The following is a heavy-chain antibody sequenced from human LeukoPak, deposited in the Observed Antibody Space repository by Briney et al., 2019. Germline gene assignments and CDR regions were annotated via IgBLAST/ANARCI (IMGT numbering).Heavy chain of an antibody. CDR3: SRYIVGPTTEDDY. Sequence: HPGGSLRLSCAASGFAFSGYAMHWVRQTPGKGLEYVSAISNNGGSTYYADSVKGRFTISRDNAKNSLYLQMNSLRAEDTAVYYCSRYIVGPTTEDDYWGQGTLVTVSS. CDR1: GFAFSGYA. J-gene: IGHJ4*02. D-gene: IGHD1-26*01. CDR2: ISNNGGST. V-gene: IGHV3-64*02.